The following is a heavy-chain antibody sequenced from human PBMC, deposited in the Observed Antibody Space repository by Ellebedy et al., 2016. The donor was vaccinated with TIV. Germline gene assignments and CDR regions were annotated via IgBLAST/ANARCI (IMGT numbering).Heavy chain of an antibody. J-gene: IGHJ5*02. CDR2: VTHSGGT. D-gene: IGHD1-26*01. Sequence: SETLSLXXAVYSGSFSGYFWTWIRQSPGKGLEWIGEVTHSGGTNYNPSLQSRVIISLDTSKGQFSLQLSSVTAADTAVYYRARGIPQAWELLATWGQGTLVTVSS. CDR1: SGSFSGYF. CDR3: ARGIPQAWELLAT. V-gene: IGHV4-34*01.